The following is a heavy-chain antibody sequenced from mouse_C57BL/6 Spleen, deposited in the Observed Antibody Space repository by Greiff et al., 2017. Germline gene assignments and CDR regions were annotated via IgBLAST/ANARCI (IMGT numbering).Heavy chain of an antibody. Sequence: QVQLKQSGAELVRPGASVTLSCKASGYTFTDYEMHWVKQTPVHGLEWIGAIDPETGGTAYNQKFKGKAILTADKSSSTAYMELRSLTSEDSAVYYCTRNPLPSRCAYWGQGTLVTVSA. V-gene: IGHV1-15*01. D-gene: IGHD6-1*01. CDR1: GYTFTDYE. J-gene: IGHJ3*01. CDR2: IDPETGGT. CDR3: TRNPLPSRCAY.